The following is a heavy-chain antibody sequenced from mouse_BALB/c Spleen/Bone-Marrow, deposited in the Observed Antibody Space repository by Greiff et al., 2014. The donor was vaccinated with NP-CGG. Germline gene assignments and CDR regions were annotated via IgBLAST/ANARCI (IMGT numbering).Heavy chain of an antibody. CDR1: GFNIKDTY. D-gene: IGHD1-1*01. CDR3: ASYYYGSSLFAY. Sequence: VQLQQSGAELVKPGASVKFSCTASGFNIKDTYMHWVKQRSEQGLEWIGRIDPANGNTKYDPKFQGTTTITADTYSNTAYLQRSSLTSEATSVYDCASYYYGSSLFAYWGQGTLVTVSA. CDR2: IDPANGNT. J-gene: IGHJ3*01. V-gene: IGHV14-3*02.